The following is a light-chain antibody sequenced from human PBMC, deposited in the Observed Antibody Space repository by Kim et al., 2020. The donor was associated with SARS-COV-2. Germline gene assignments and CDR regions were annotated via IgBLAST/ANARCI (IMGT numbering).Light chain of an antibody. V-gene: IGKV3-11*01. CDR1: QSIDTY. CDR2: DAS. CDR3: QQRNSWPPAVT. Sequence: PGERATRSFRASQSIDTYLAWYQQRPGQAPRLLVYDASNRATGVPDRFSGSGSGTDFTLTISSREPEDFSTYYCQQRNSWPPAVTFGGGTKVDIK. J-gene: IGKJ4*01.